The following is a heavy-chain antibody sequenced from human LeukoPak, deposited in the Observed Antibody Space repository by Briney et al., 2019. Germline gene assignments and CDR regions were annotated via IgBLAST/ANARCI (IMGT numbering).Heavy chain of an antibody. J-gene: IGHJ5*02. CDR2: IYYSGST. Sequence: SQTLSLTCTVSGGSISSYYWSWIRQPPGKGLEWIGYIYYSGSTNYNPSLKRRVTISVDTSKNQFSLKLSSVTAADTAVYYCATQAVDTAMVTGWFDPWGQGTLVTVSS. D-gene: IGHD5-18*01. CDR3: ATQAVDTAMVTGWFDP. V-gene: IGHV4-59*08. CDR1: GGSISSYY.